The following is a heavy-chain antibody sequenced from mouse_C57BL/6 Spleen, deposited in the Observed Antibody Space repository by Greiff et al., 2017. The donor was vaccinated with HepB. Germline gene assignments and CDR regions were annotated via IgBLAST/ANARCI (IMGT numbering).Heavy chain of an antibody. Sequence: VQLQQSGPVLVKPGASVKMSCKASGYTFTDYYMNWVKQSHGKSLEWIGVINPYNGGTSYNQKFKGKATLTVDKSSSTAYMELNSLTSEDSAVYYCAKESSMGLRRFDYWGQGTTLTVSS. CDR2: INPYNGGT. CDR1: GYTFTDYY. CDR3: AKESSMGLRRFDY. J-gene: IGHJ2*01. V-gene: IGHV1-19*01. D-gene: IGHD2-2*01.